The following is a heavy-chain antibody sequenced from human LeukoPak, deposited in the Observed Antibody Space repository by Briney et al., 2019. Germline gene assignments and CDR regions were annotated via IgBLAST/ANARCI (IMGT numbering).Heavy chain of an antibody. V-gene: IGHV3-23*01. CDR1: GFTFSSYA. CDR3: ARATMVRGVFDY. D-gene: IGHD3-10*01. Sequence: GGSLRLSCAASGFTFSSYAMSWVRQAPGKGLEWVSAISGSGGSTYYADSVKGRFTISRDNSKNTLYLQMNSLRAEDTAVYYCARATMVRGVFDYWGQGTLVTVSS. J-gene: IGHJ4*02. CDR2: ISGSGGST.